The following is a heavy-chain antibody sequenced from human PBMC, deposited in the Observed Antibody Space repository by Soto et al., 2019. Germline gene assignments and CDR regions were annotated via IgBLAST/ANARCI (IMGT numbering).Heavy chain of an antibody. CDR2: INPYNGNT. D-gene: IGHD2-15*01. CDR3: ARDRGYCSGAGCSSDWFDP. Sequence: QVQLVQSGAKVKKPGASVEVSCKASGYTFTSYGISWVRQAPGQGLEWMGWINPYNGNTNYAQKFQGRVTMTTHTSTSTAYMDLRSLRSDDTAVYYCARDRGYCSGAGCSSDWFDPWGQGTLVTVSS. CDR1: GYTFTSYG. V-gene: IGHV1-18*04. J-gene: IGHJ5*02.